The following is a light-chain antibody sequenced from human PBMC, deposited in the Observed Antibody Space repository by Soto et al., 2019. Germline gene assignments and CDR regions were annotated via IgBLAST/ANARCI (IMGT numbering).Light chain of an antibody. CDR1: QNIVDF. CDR3: QQTYRSQT. J-gene: IGKJ1*01. CDR2: AVS. V-gene: IGKV1-39*01. Sequence: DIPMTQSPSSLSASIGDRVTITCRASQNIVDFVNWYQQKPGEGPKLLMYAVSSLQTGVPARFSGSGSGTDFTLTINSLRPEDFATYYCQQTYRSQTFGQGTKVEVK.